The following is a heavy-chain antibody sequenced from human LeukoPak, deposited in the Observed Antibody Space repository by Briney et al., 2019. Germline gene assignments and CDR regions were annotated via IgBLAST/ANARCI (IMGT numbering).Heavy chain of an antibody. J-gene: IGHJ4*02. Sequence: GGSLRLSCAASGFTFSSYAMSWVRKAPGKGLEWVSAISGSGGSTYYADSVKGRFTISRDNSKNTLYLQMNSLRAEDTAVYYCAKGPGIAVAGSFDYWGQGTLVTVSS. V-gene: IGHV3-23*01. CDR3: AKGPGIAVAGSFDY. D-gene: IGHD6-19*01. CDR1: GFTFSSYA. CDR2: ISGSGGST.